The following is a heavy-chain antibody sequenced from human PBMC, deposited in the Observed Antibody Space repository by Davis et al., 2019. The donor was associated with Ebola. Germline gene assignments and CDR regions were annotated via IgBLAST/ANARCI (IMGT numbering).Heavy chain of an antibody. D-gene: IGHD6-19*01. CDR1: GGTFSSYA. Sequence: SVKVSCKASGGTFSSYAISWVRQAPGQGLEWMGGIIPIFGTANYAQKFQGRVTITADESTSTAYMELSSLRSEDTAVYYCARVAQWLVPVRAFDIWGQGTMVTVSS. V-gene: IGHV1-69*13. CDR2: IIPIFGTA. J-gene: IGHJ3*02. CDR3: ARVAQWLVPVRAFDI.